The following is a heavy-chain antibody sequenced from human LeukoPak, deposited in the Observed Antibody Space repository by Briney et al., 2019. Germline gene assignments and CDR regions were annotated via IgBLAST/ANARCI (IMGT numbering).Heavy chain of an antibody. D-gene: IGHD6-19*01. CDR3: ARDAGIAVAGTYYYYGMDV. CDR2: IYYSGST. V-gene: IGHV4-59*01. CDR1: GHSISNYF. Sequence: SETLSLTCTVSGHSISNYFWSWIRQPPGKGLEWIGYIYYSGSTNYNPSLKSRVTISVDTSKNQFSLRLSSVTAADTAVYYCARDAGIAVAGTYYYYGMDVWGQGTTVTVSS. J-gene: IGHJ6*02.